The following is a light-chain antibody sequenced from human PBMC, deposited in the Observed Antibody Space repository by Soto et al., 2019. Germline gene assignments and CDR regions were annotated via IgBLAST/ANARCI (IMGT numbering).Light chain of an antibody. Sequence: DIHMTQSPSSLSVSVGDRVTITCRTSQNINAWLAWYQQRPGQAPKLLIYDASSVQSGVPSRFSGSGSGTEFTLTITSLQPDDSANYYCKHSSLYSPWTFGQGTQVEIK. CDR2: DAS. J-gene: IGKJ1*01. V-gene: IGKV1-5*01. CDR3: KHSSLYSPWT. CDR1: QNINAW.